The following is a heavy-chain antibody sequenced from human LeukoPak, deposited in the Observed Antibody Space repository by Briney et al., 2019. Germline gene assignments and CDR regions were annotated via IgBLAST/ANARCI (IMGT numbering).Heavy chain of an antibody. CDR1: GGSISSSDYY. J-gene: IGHJ4*02. CDR2: IYYSGST. V-gene: IGHV4-30-4*01. D-gene: IGHD6-19*01. CDR3: ARYEQWLAFEY. Sequence: PSETLSVTCTVSGGSISSSDYYCSWIRQPPGKGLEWIGYIYYSGSTYYNPSLKSRVTISVDTSKNQFSLKLSSVTAADTAVYYCARYEQWLAFEYWGQGTLVTVSS.